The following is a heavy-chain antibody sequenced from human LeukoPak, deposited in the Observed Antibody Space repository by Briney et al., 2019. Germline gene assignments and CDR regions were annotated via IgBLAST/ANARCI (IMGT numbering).Heavy chain of an antibody. D-gene: IGHD6-13*01. Sequence: ASVKVSCKASGGTFSSYAISWVRQAPGQGLEWMGRIIPILGIANYAQKFQGRVTITADESTSTAYMELSSLRSEDTAVYYCARAPPYSTPGGRDYWGQGTLVTVSS. V-gene: IGHV1-69*04. J-gene: IGHJ4*02. CDR2: IIPILGIA. CDR1: GGTFSSYA. CDR3: ARAPPYSTPGGRDY.